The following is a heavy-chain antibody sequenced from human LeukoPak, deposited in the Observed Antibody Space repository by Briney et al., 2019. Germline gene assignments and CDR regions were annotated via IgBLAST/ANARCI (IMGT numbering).Heavy chain of an antibody. J-gene: IGHJ4*02. CDR2: IYSGGST. D-gene: IGHD4-17*01. V-gene: IGHV3-53*01. CDR1: GFTVSSNY. CDR3: AKDNDYGDPFYEYYFDY. Sequence: GGSLRLSCAASGFTVSSNYMSWVRQAPGKGLEWVSVIYSGGSTYYADSVKGRFTISRDNSKNTLYLQMNSLRAEDTAVYYCAKDNDYGDPFYEYYFDYWGQGTLVTVSS.